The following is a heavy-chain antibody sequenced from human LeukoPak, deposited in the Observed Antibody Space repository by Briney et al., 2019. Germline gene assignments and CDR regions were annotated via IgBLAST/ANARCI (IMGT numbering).Heavy chain of an antibody. V-gene: IGHV4-61*05. CDR2: IYYSGST. CDR3: ARAPGFWSGYDE. J-gene: IGHJ4*02. D-gene: IGHD3-3*01. Sequence: SETLSLTCTVSSGSISSSSYYWGWIRQPPGEGLEWIGYIYYSGSTNYNPSLKSRVTISVDTSKNQFSLKLSSVTAADTAVYYCARAPGFWSGYDEWGQGTLVTVSS. CDR1: SGSISSSSYY.